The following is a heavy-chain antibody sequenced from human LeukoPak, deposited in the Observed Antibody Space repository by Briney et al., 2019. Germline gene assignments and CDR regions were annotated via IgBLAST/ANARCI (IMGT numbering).Heavy chain of an antibody. CDR1: GFTFSSYG. CDR2: ISGSDGGT. CDR3: TTELDIRPNHY. V-gene: IGHV3-23*01. Sequence: GGSLRLSCAASGFTFSSYGMSWVRQAPGKGLEWVSAISGSDGGTNYADSVKGRFTISRDNSRNTLYLQMNSLRAEDTAVYYCTTELDIRPNHYWGQGTLVTVSS. D-gene: IGHD3-22*01. J-gene: IGHJ4*02.